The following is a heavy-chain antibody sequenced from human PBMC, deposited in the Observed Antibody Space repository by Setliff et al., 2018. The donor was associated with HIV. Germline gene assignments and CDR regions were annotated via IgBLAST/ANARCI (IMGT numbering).Heavy chain of an antibody. CDR1: GDSVSDLV. D-gene: IGHD1-1*01. J-gene: IGHJ4*02. CDR2: IHLEDGER. Sequence: ASVKVSCKVSGDSVSDLVIHWVRQAPGKGLEWMGGIHLEDGERFYAERFPGRVTMTEDTSTDTAYMQLNSLRSEDTAVYFCASHRRVGTTVLFSYWGQGTLVTVSS. CDR3: ASHRRVGTTVLFSY. V-gene: IGHV1-24*01.